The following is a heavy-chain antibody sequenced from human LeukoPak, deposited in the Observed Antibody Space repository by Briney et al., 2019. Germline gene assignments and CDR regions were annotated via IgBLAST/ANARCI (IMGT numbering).Heavy chain of an antibody. CDR3: ARDVHGDYGSGWFDP. V-gene: IGHV1-69*05. D-gene: IGHD4-17*01. CDR1: GGTFNNSA. J-gene: IGHJ5*02. Sequence: ASVKVSCKTSGGTFNNSAINWVRQAPGQGLEWLGGIMPLFGTAGYAQKFQGRVTITKDESTRTVYLELTSLTSDDTAVYYCARDVHGDYGSGWFDPWGQGTLVSVSS. CDR2: IMPLFGTA.